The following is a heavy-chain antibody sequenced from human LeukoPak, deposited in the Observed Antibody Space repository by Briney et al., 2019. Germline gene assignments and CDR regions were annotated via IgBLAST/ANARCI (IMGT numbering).Heavy chain of an antibody. CDR1: GVAISRGGYA. D-gene: IGHD6-19*01. J-gene: IGHJ5*02. V-gene: IGHV4-30-4*07. CDR2: IYHSGTT. Sequence: SETLSLTCAVSGVAISRGGYAWNRIRQPPGKGLEWIAYIYHSGTTYYNPSLKSRATISVDTSKNQFSLKLSSVTAADTAVYYCVRGRYSSGWFKDKNWFDPWGQGIPVTVSS. CDR3: VRGRYSSGWFKDKNWFDP.